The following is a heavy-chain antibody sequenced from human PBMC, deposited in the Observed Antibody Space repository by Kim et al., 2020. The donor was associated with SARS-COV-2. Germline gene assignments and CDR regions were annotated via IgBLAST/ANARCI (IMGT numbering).Heavy chain of an antibody. Sequence: TSYADPGKGRFTIPRDHSKNTLYLQMNSLRGEDTALYYCARYSYTTVYFDYWGQGTLVTVSS. J-gene: IGHJ4*02. V-gene: IGHV3-23*01. CDR3: ARYSYTTVYFDY. CDR2: T. D-gene: IGHD3-16*01.